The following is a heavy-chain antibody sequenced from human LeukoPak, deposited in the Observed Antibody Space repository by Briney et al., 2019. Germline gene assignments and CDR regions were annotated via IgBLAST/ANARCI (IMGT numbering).Heavy chain of an antibody. CDR2: IYRSGST. CDR1: GFTVSSNY. V-gene: IGHV3-53*01. CDR3: ARDGRP. Sequence: GGSLRLSCAASGFTVSSNYMNWVRQAPGKGLEWVSVIYRSGSTYYADSVKGRFTISRDNSKNTLYLQMNSLRAEDTAVYYCARDGRPWDQGTLVTVSS. J-gene: IGHJ4*02.